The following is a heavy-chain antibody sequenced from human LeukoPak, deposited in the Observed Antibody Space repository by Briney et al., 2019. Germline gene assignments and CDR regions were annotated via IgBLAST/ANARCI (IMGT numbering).Heavy chain of an antibody. CDR2: IYPGDSDT. CDR1: GYSFTSYW. CDR3: ARDRTFIAVAGTPKNYFDY. J-gene: IGHJ4*02. D-gene: IGHD6-19*01. V-gene: IGHV5-51*01. Sequence: GESLKISCKGSGYSFTSYWIGWVRQMPGRGLEWMGIIYPGDSDTRYSPSFQGQVTISADKSISTAYLQWSSLKASDTAMYYCARDRTFIAVAGTPKNYFDYWGQGTLVTVSS.